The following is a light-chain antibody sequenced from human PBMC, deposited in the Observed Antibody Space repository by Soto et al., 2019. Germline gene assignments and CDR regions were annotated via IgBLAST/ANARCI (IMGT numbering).Light chain of an antibody. CDR1: QSVSSW. CDR3: QQYNSYSRT. Sequence: DIQMTQSPSTLSAFVGDRVTITCRASQSVSSWLAWYQQKPGKAPKLLIYKASSLESGVPSRFSGSGSGTEFTLTISILQPDDFATYYCQQYNSYSRTFGGGTKVEIK. V-gene: IGKV1-5*03. CDR2: KAS. J-gene: IGKJ4*01.